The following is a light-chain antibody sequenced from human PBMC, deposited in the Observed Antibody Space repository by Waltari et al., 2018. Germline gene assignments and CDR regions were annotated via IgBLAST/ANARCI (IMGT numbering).Light chain of an antibody. CDR1: SSTLGNNA. CDR2: RND. CDR3: ASWDDSLNGHWV. J-gene: IGLJ3*02. V-gene: IGLV1-44*01. Sequence: QSVLTQPPSASGTPGQRVTISCSGTSSTLGNNAVNWYQQVPGTAPKRLIDRNDLRPSGVPDRFSASKYGTSASLAISGLQSEDEAEYYCASWDDSLNGHWVFGGGTKVTVL.